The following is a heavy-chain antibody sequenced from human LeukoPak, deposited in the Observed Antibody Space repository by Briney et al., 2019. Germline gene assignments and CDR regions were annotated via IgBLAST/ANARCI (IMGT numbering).Heavy chain of an antibody. J-gene: IGHJ4*02. V-gene: IGHV3-23*01. CDR3: AKRPDTVSGDY. D-gene: IGHD4-17*01. Sequence: GGSLRLSCAASGFTFSDYYMSWIRQAPGKGLEWVSAISGSGGSTYYADSVKGRFTISRDNSKNTLYLQMNSLRAEDTAVYYCAKRPDTVSGDYWGQGTLVTVSS. CDR2: ISGSGGST. CDR1: GFTFSDYY.